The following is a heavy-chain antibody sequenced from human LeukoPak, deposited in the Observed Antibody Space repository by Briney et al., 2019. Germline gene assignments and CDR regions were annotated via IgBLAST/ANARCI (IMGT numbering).Heavy chain of an antibody. CDR1: GFTVSSNY. Sequence: GGSLRLSCAASGFTVSSNYLSWVRQAPGKGLEWVSVIYSGGSTYYADSVKGRFTISRDNSKNTLYLQMNSLRVEDTAVYYCARTTHYYDSSGYSDGAFDIWGQGTMVTVSS. CDR2: IYSGGST. J-gene: IGHJ3*02. CDR3: ARTTHYYDSSGYSDGAFDI. D-gene: IGHD3-22*01. V-gene: IGHV3-66*01.